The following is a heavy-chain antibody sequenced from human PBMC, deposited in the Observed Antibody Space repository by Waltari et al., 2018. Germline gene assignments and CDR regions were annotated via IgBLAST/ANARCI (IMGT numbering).Heavy chain of an antibody. J-gene: IGHJ4*02. CDR2: ISWNSGSI. Sequence: VQLVQSGVEVKKPGASVKVSCKVSGYTLTELSMHWVRPAPGKGLEGVSGISWNSGSIGYADSVKGRFTISRDNAKNSLYLQMNSLRAEDTALYYCAKDSLLGYYYDRGGFDYWGQGTLVTVSS. V-gene: IGHV3-9*01. CDR3: AKDSLLGYYYDRGGFDY. D-gene: IGHD3-22*01. CDR1: GYTLTELS.